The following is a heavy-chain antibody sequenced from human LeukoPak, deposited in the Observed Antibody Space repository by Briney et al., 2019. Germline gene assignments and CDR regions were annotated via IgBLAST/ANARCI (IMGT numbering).Heavy chain of an antibody. J-gene: IGHJ4*02. D-gene: IGHD5-24*01. V-gene: IGHV4-34*01. CDR1: SGSFSDYY. CDR2: INHSGST. CDR3: ARGGDGYNLGFDC. Sequence: SETLSLTCAVYSGSFSDYYWSWIRQPPGKGLEWIGEINHSGSTNYNPSLKSRVTISVDTSKNQFSLKLSSVTAADTAVYYCARGGDGYNLGFDCWGQGTLVTVSS.